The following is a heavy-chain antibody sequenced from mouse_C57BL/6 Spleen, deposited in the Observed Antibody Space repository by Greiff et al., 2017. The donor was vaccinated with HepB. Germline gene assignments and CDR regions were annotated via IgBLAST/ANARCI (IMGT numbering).Heavy chain of an antibody. CDR2: ISDGGSYT. J-gene: IGHJ3*01. CDR1: GFTFSSYA. Sequence: EVQLVESGGGLVKPGGSLKLSCAASGFTFSSYAMSWVRQTPEKRLEWVATISDGGSYTYYPDNVKGRFTISRDNAKNNLYLQMSHLKSEDTAVYYCASGVFAYWGQGTLVTVSA. V-gene: IGHV5-4*01. CDR3: ASGVFAY.